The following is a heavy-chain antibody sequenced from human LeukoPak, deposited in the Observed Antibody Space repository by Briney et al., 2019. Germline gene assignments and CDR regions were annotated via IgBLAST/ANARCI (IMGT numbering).Heavy chain of an antibody. CDR3: ARDRWYGSGSPFDP. Sequence: PGRSLRLSCAACGFTFSSYDMHWDRQAPGKGLEWVAVISYDGSNKYYADSVKGRFTISRDNSKNTLYLQMNSLRAEDTAVYYCARDRWYGSGSPFDPWGQGALVTVSS. V-gene: IGHV3-30-3*01. J-gene: IGHJ5*02. CDR2: ISYDGSNK. CDR1: GFTFSSYD. D-gene: IGHD3-10*01.